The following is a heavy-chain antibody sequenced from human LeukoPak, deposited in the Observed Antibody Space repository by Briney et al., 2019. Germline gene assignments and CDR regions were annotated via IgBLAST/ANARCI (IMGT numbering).Heavy chain of an antibody. CDR3: VAIAVAGQFY. D-gene: IGHD6-19*01. V-gene: IGHV3-30*02. Sequence: GGSLRLSCAASGFTFSSYSMNWVRQAPGKGLEWVTYIAYDGSDKFYADSVRGRFTISRDNSKNTLYVLMNSLRVDDTAIYYCVAIAVAGQFYWGQGTLVTVSS. CDR1: GFTFSSYS. J-gene: IGHJ4*02. CDR2: IAYDGSDK.